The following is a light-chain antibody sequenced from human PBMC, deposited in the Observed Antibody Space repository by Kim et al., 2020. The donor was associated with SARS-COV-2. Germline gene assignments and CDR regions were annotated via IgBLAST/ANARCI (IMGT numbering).Light chain of an antibody. Sequence: PGQSVTISCTGPSNEVGGYKYVSWYQQHPGKAPKLMIYDVNTRPSGVPARFSGSKSGNTASLTISGLQPEDEADYYCCSYAGSYTIFGGGTKLTVL. J-gene: IGLJ2*01. V-gene: IGLV2-11*03. CDR3: CSYAGSYTI. CDR1: SNEVGGYKY. CDR2: DVN.